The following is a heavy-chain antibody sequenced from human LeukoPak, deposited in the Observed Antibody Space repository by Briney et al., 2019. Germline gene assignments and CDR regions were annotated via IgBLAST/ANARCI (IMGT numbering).Heavy chain of an antibody. CDR2: INPNSGGT. Sequence: ASVKVSCKASGYTFTGYYMHWVRQAPGQGLEWMGWINPNSGGTNYAQKFQGRVTMTRDTSISTAYMELSRLRSDDTAVYYCARDRHYDILSGYASLWGQGSLVIVSS. CDR1: GYTFTGYY. J-gene: IGHJ4*02. D-gene: IGHD3-9*01. CDR3: ARDRHYDILSGYASL. V-gene: IGHV1-2*02.